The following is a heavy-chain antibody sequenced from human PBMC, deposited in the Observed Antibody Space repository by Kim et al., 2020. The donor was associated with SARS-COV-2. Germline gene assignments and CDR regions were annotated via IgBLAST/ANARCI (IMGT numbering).Heavy chain of an antibody. CDR2: IYYSGST. V-gene: IGHV4-31*03. Sequence: SETLSLTCTVSGGSISSGGYYWSWIRQHPGKGLEWIGYIYYSGSTYYNPSLKSRVTISVDTSKNQFSLKLSSVTAADTAVYYCARDGLDPLGYYGSGSPGSWFDPWGQGTLVTVSS. CDR3: ARDGLDPLGYYGSGSPGSWFDP. CDR1: GGSISSGGYY. D-gene: IGHD3-10*01. J-gene: IGHJ5*02.